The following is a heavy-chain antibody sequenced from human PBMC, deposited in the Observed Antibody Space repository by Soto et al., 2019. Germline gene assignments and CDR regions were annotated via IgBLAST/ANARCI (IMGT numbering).Heavy chain of an antibody. Sequence: SVKVSCKASGGTFSSYAISWVRQAPGQGLEWMGGITPIFGTANYAQKFQGRVTITADESTSTAYMELSSLRSEDTAVYYCARDLVTISHWGQGTLVTVSS. CDR1: GGTFSSYA. D-gene: IGHD3-3*01. CDR2: ITPIFGTA. V-gene: IGHV1-69*13. CDR3: ARDLVTISH. J-gene: IGHJ4*02.